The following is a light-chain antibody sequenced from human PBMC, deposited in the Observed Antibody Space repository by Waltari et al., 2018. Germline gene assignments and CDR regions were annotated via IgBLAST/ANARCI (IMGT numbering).Light chain of an antibody. CDR3: CSFTSSSTWV. CDR1: TSDLGGYNY. V-gene: IGLV2-14*03. J-gene: IGLJ3*02. CDR2: AVN. Sequence: QSALTQPASVSGSPGQSITISCTGPTSDLGGYNYVSWYQHHPGKAPNLLIYAVNSRPSGVSNRFSGSKSGNTASLIISGLQAEDEADYYGCSFTSSSTWVFGGGTKLTVL.